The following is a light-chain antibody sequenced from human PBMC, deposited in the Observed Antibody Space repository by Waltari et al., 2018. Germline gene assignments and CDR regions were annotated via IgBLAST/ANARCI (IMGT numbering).Light chain of an antibody. V-gene: IGKV4-1*01. CDR2: WAS. Sequence: DIVLTQSPESVAESLGEGATMHCKSSQSVLNSPNNRNYLAWYQHRPGRPPKLLLYWASTRDSGVPDRFSGSGSGTDFTLDITSLQPEDVAVYYCQHYYITPHTFGQGTKLEIK. CDR3: QHYYITPHT. J-gene: IGKJ2*01. CDR1: QSVLNSPNNRNY.